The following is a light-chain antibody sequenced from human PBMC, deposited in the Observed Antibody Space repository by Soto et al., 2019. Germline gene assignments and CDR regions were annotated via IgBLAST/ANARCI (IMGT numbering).Light chain of an antibody. Sequence: AIRMTQSPSSLSASTGDRVTITCRASQGISSYLAWYQQKPGKAPKLLIYAASTLQTGVPSRFSGSGSGTDFTLTISSLQPEDSASYYCQQSYSSWATFGGGTKVDIK. CDR2: AAS. J-gene: IGKJ4*01. CDR1: QGISSY. CDR3: QQSYSSWAT. V-gene: IGKV1-8*01.